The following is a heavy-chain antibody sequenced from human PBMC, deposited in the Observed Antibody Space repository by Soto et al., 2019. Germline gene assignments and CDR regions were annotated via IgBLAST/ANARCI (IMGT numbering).Heavy chain of an antibody. CDR3: ARDQNDLSTYYYYMDV. V-gene: IGHV3-48*01. J-gene: IGHJ6*03. CDR2: ISSSSSTI. Sequence: GGSLRLSCAASGFTFSSYSMNWVRQAPGKGLEWVSYISSSSSTIYYADSVKGRFTISRDNAKNSLYLQMNSLRAEDTAVYYCARDQNDLSTYYYYMDVWGKGTTVTVSS. D-gene: IGHD1-1*01. CDR1: GFTFSSYS.